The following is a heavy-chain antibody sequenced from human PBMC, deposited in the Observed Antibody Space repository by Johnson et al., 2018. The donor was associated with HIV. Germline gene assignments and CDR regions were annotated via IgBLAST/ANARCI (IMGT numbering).Heavy chain of an antibody. CDR2: ISTGGGTI. Sequence: VQLVESGGGVVQPGRSLRLSCAASGFTFSDYYMSWIRQAPGKGLEWVSYISTGGGTIYYADSVKGRFTISRDNAKNSLYLQMNSLRAEDTAVYYCARGRGSGRDAFDIWGQGTMVTVSS. J-gene: IGHJ3*02. V-gene: IGHV3-11*01. CDR1: GFTFSDYY. CDR3: ARGRGSGRDAFDI. D-gene: IGHD3-10*01.